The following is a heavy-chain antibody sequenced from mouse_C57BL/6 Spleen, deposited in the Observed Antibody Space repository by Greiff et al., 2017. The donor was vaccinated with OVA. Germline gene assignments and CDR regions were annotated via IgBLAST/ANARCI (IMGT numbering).Heavy chain of an antibody. CDR2: IYPGDGDT. CDR1: GYAFSSSW. D-gene: IGHD1-1*01. Sequence: VQLQQSGPELVKPGASVKISCKASGYAFSSSWMNWVKQRPGKGLEWMGRIYPGDGDTNYNGKFKGKATLPADKSSSTAYIQLSSLTSEDSSVYFCAREEGTTVVGNFGDWGQGTTLTVSS. V-gene: IGHV1-82*01. CDR3: AREEGTTVVGNFGD. J-gene: IGHJ2*01.